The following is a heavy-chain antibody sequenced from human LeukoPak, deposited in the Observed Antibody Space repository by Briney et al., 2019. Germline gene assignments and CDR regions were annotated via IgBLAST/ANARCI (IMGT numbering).Heavy chain of an antibody. CDR1: GFTFSSYD. CDR2: IGTAGDT. V-gene: IGHV3-13*01. Sequence: GSLRLSCAASGFTFSSYDMHWVRQATGKGLEWVSAIGTAGDTYYPGSVKGRFTISRENAKNSLYLQMNSLRAGDTAVYYCARKRLKGGFDPWGQGTLVTVSS. CDR3: ARKRLKGGFDP. J-gene: IGHJ5*02. D-gene: IGHD5-24*01.